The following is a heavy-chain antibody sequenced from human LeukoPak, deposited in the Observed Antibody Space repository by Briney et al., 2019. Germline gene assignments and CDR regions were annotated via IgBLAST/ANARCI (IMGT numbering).Heavy chain of an antibody. CDR2: IYYSGST. J-gene: IGHJ2*01. CDR1: GGSISSSSYY. V-gene: IGHV4-39*01. D-gene: IGHD6-13*01. Sequence: PSETLSLTCTVSGGSISSSSYYWGWVRQPPGKGLEWIGSIYYSGSTYYNPSLKSRVTISVDTSKNQFSLKLSSVTAADTAVYYCARGQSGSSWSQGVNFDLWGRGTLVTVSS. CDR3: ARGQSGSSWSQGVNFDL.